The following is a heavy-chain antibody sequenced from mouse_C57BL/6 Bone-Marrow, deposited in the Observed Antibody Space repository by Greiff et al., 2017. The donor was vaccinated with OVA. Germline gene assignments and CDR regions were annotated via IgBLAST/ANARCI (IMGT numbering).Heavy chain of an antibody. D-gene: IGHD2-2*01. CDR3: AREVTTGGDY. V-gene: IGHV1-64*01. CDR2: IHPNSGST. Sequence: VQLQQPGAELVKPGASVKLSCKASGYTFTSYWMHWVKQRPGQGLEWIGMIHPNSGSTNYNEKFKSKATLTVDKSSRTAYMQLSSLTSEDSAVYYCAREVTTGGDYWGQGTTLTVSS. CDR1: GYTFTSYW. J-gene: IGHJ2*01.